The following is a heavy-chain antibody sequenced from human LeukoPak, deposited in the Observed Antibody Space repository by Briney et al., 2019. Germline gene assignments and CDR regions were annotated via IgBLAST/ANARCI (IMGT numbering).Heavy chain of an antibody. D-gene: IGHD6-19*01. CDR2: ISGSGGST. Sequence: GGSLRLSCAASGFTFSSYAMSWVRQAPGKGLEWVSAISGSGGSTYYADSVKGRFTISRDNSKNTLYLQMNSLRAEDTAVYYCAKESARYSSGWSHFDYWGQGTLVTVSS. J-gene: IGHJ4*02. CDR3: AKESARYSSGWSHFDY. V-gene: IGHV3-23*01. CDR1: GFTFSSYA.